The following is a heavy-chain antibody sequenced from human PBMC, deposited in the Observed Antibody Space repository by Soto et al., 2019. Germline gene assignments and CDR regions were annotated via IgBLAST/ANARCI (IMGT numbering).Heavy chain of an antibody. CDR1: GFTFDDYT. D-gene: IGHD3-9*01. V-gene: IGHV3-43*01. J-gene: IGHJ4*02. CDR2: ISWDGGST. CDR3: AKGGYDILTGYYLKDGRDEEKYYFDY. Sequence: GGSLRLSCAASGFTFDDYTMHWVRQAPGKGLEWVSLISWDGGSTYYADSVKGRFTISRDNSKNSLYLQMNSLRTEDTALYYCAKGGYDILTGYYLKDGRDEEKYYFDYWGQGTLVTVSS.